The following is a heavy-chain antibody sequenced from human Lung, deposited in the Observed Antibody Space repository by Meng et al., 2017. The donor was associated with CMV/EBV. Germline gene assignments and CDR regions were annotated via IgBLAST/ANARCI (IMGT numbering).Heavy chain of an antibody. V-gene: IGHV1-69*05. CDR2: IITLFGTP. Sequence: SVXVSCKASGGTYSTYGISWVRQAPGQGLEWMGVIITLFGTPNYAQRFQGRVTITTDESTSTTYMELRSLRSEDTAVYYCARSLMTTVTTLGYWGQGTLVTFSS. CDR1: GGTYSTYG. CDR3: ARSLMTTVTTLGY. J-gene: IGHJ4*02. D-gene: IGHD4-17*01.